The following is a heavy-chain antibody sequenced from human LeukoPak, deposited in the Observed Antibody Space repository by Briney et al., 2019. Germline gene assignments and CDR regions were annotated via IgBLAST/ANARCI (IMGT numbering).Heavy chain of an antibody. CDR1: GFTFSNYW. V-gene: IGHV3-7*04. D-gene: IGHD2-2*01. CDR3: AGGGHPHAN. CDR2: IKHDGTES. Sequence: PGGSLRLSCVASGFTFSNYWMSWVRLFPGKEIEWLANIKHDGTESHHVDSVRGRFTISRDNTKNSLFLQMDSLRTEDTAVYFCAGGGHPHANGGQGTLVTVSS. J-gene: IGHJ4*02.